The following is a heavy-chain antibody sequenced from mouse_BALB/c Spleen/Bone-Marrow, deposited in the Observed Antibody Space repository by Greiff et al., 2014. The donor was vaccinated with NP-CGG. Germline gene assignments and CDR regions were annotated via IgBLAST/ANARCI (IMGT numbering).Heavy chain of an antibody. V-gene: IGHV1S81*02. CDR1: GYTFTSYY. CDR2: INPSNGGT. CDR3: TRSYYAKEGAWFAY. D-gene: IGHD1-1*01. Sequence: VQLQQSGAELVKPGASVKLSCKASGYTFTSYYMYWVKQRPGQGLEWIGGINPSNGGTNFNEKFKSKATLTVDKSSSTAYKQLSSLTSEDSAVYYCTRSYYAKEGAWFAYWGQGTLVTVSA. J-gene: IGHJ3*01.